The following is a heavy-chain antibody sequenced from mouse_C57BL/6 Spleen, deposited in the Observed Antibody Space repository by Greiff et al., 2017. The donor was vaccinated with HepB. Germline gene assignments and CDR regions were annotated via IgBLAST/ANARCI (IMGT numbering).Heavy chain of an antibody. CDR2: IRNKANGYTT. D-gene: IGHD4-1*01. CDR1: GFTFTDYY. Sequence: EVKLMESGGGLVQPGGSLSLSCAASGFTFTDYYMSWVRQPPGKALEWLGFIRNKANGYTTEYSASVKGRFTISRDNSQSILYLQMNALRAEDSATYYCARTGPYYFDYWGQGTTLTVSS. J-gene: IGHJ2*01. V-gene: IGHV7-3*01. CDR3: ARTGPYYFDY.